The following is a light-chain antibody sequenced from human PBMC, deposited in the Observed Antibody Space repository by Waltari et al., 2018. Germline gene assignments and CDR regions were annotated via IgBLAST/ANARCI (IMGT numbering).Light chain of an antibody. CDR2: KTS. CDR3: QENKTYRT. V-gene: IGKV1-5*03. Sequence: DIQMTQSPSTLSASVGERITITCRASQSIERWLAWYQQKPGKAPKLLIYKTSSLESGVASMFSGSGDGTEFTLTISSLQPDDLATYYCQENKTYRTFGQANKVDIK. J-gene: IGKJ1*01. CDR1: QSIERW.